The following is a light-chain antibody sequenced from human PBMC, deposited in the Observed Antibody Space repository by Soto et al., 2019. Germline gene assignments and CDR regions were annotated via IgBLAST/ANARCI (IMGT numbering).Light chain of an antibody. CDR2: GAY. Sequence: QSADSLSLSPGERTHLSCRPSQSVGNNLAWYQQKPGQAPRLLIYGAYTRATGIPARFSGSGSGTDFTLTISSLQSEDFAVYYCQHYNYWPPKTFGQGTKVDIK. CDR1: QSVGNN. J-gene: IGKJ1*01. V-gene: IGKV3-15*01. CDR3: QHYNYWPPKT.